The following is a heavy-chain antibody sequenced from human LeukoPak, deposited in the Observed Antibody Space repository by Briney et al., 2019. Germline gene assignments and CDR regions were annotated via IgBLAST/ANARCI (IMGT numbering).Heavy chain of an antibody. CDR3: ARVIKDIVVVPAAAFDY. CDR2: ISSSSSYI. Sequence: GGSLRLSCAASGFTFSSYSMNWVRQAPGKGLEWVSSISSSSSYIYYADSVKGRFTISRDNAKNSLYLQMNSLRAEDTAVYYCARVIKDIVVVPAAAFDYWGQGTLVTVSS. CDR1: GFTFSSYS. D-gene: IGHD2-2*01. V-gene: IGHV3-21*01. J-gene: IGHJ4*02.